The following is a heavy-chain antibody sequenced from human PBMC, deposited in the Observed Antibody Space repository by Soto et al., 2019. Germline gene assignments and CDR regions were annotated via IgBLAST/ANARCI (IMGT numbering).Heavy chain of an antibody. J-gene: IGHJ4*02. D-gene: IGHD5-12*01. CDR3: ARGGDGYNKYYFDY. Sequence: QVQLVQSGAEVKKPGSSVKVSCKASGGTFSSYTISWVRQAPRQGLEWMGRIIPILGIANYAQKFQGRVTITAEKSTSTAYMELSSLRSEDTAVYYCARGGDGYNKYYFDYWGQGTLVTVSS. CDR2: IIPILGIA. V-gene: IGHV1-69*02. CDR1: GGTFSSYT.